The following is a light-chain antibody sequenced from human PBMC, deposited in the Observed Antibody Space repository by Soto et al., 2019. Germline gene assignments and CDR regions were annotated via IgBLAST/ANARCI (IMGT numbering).Light chain of an antibody. V-gene: IGKV3-20*01. CDR1: HSVTTH. CDR2: GTS. J-gene: IGKJ5*01. Sequence: IVLRQYPDTLSLSPAVSATLSCWASHSVTTHLAWYQQRPGQAPRLLIYGTSSMASGIPERFSGSGSGTDFTLTISRLEPEDFAMYYCQQYCSSSITFGQGTRLEIK. CDR3: QQYCSSSIT.